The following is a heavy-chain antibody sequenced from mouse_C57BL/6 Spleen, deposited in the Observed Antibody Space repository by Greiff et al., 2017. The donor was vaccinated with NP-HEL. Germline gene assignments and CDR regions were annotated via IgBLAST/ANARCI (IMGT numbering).Heavy chain of an antibody. V-gene: IGHV3-6*01. CDR1: GYSITSGYY. J-gene: IGHJ3*01. Sequence: EVQLQQSGPGLVKPSQSLSLTCSVTGYSITSGYYWNWIRQFPGNKLEWMGYISYDGSNNYNPSLKNRISITRDTSKNQFFLKLKSVTTEDTATYYCAREDYCGSSLFAYWGQGTLVTVSA. CDR3: AREDYCGSSLFAY. D-gene: IGHD1-1*01. CDR2: ISYDGSN.